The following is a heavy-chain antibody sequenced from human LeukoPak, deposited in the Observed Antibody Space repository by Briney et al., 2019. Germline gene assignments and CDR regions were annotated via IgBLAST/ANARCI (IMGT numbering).Heavy chain of an antibody. Sequence: GGSLRLSCAASGFTFSTYGMHWVRQAPGKGLEWVAVISYDGSNEYYADSVKGRFTISRDNSKDTLYLQMSSLRAEDTAVYYCAKEFNRGLPDYWGQGTLVTVPS. D-gene: IGHD2-21*01. CDR2: ISYDGSNE. J-gene: IGHJ4*02. V-gene: IGHV3-30*18. CDR1: GFTFSTYG. CDR3: AKEFNRGLPDY.